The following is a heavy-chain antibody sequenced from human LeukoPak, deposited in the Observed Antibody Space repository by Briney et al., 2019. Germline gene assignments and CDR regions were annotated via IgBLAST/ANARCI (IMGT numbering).Heavy chain of an antibody. D-gene: IGHD3-10*01. CDR1: GGSISSYY. J-gene: IGHJ5*02. CDR3: ARDKYYYGSGSDGNWFDP. Sequence: PSETLSLTCSVSGGSISSYYWSWIRQPAGKGLEWIGRIYTSGSTNYNPSLKSRVTMSVDTSKNHFSLKLSSVTAADTAVYYCARDKYYYGSGSDGNWFDPWGQGTLVTVSS. V-gene: IGHV4-4*07. CDR2: IYTSGST.